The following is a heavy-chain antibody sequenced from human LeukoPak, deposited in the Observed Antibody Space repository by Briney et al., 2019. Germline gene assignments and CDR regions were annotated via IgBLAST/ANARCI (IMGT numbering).Heavy chain of an antibody. D-gene: IGHD2-21*02. V-gene: IGHV4-34*01. Sequence: SETLSLTCAVYGGSFSGYYWSWIRQPPGKGLEWIGEINHSGSTNYNPSLKSRVTISVDTSKNQFSLKLSSVTAADTATYYCARGCGGDCYDFDYWGQGTLVTVSS. CDR1: GGSFSGYY. CDR3: ARGCGGDCYDFDY. CDR2: INHSGST. J-gene: IGHJ4*02.